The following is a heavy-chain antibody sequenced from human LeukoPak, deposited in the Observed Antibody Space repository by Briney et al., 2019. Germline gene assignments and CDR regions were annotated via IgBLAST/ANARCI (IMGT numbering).Heavy chain of an antibody. J-gene: IGHJ5*02. D-gene: IGHD3-22*01. V-gene: IGHV4-34*01. CDR1: GGSFSGYY. CDR3: ARVPLQYYYDSSGYYYLWFDP. CDR2: INHSGSI. Sequence: SETLSLTCAVYGGSFSGYYWSWIRQPPGKGLEWIGEINHSGSINYNPSLKSRVTISVDTSKNQFSLKLSSVTAADTAVYYCARVPLQYYYDSSGYYYLWFDPWGQGTPVTVSS.